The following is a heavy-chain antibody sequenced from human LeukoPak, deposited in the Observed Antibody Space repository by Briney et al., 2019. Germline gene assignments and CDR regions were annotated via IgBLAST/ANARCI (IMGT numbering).Heavy chain of an antibody. CDR2: IYPGDSET. D-gene: IGHD4-23*01. Sequence: GASLKISCNGSGYSFTSYWIGWVRQMPGKGLEWMGIIYPGDSETRYTPSCQGQVTISADKSISTAYLEWSSLKASDTAMYYCARDYGGNSLFDYWGQGTLVTVSS. J-gene: IGHJ4*02. CDR3: ARDYGGNSLFDY. V-gene: IGHV5-51*01. CDR1: GYSFTSYW.